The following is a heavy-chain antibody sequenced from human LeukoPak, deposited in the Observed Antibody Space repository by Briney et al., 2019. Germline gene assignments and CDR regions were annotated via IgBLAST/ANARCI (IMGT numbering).Heavy chain of an antibody. D-gene: IGHD1-14*01. Sequence: GGSLRLSCAASGFTFSSYSMNWVRQAPGKGLEWVSSISSSSSYIYYADSVKGRFTISRDNAKNSLYLQMNSLRAEDTAVYYCARDLDHGPPDYWGQGTLATVSS. CDR1: GFTFSSYS. CDR3: ARDLDHGPPDY. J-gene: IGHJ4*02. CDR2: ISSSSSYI. V-gene: IGHV3-21*01.